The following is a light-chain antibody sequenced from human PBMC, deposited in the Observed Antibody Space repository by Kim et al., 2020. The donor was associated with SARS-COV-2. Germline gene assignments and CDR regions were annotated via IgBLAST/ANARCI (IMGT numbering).Light chain of an antibody. V-gene: IGKV1-5*03. CDR3: QQYNSYPRT. J-gene: IGKJ1*01. CDR1: QSISSW. Sequence: ASVGDRVTIPCRASQSISSWLAWYQQKPGKAPKLLIYKASSLESGVPSRFRGSGSGTEFTLTISSLQPDDFATYYCQQYNSYPRTFGQGTKVDIK. CDR2: KAS.